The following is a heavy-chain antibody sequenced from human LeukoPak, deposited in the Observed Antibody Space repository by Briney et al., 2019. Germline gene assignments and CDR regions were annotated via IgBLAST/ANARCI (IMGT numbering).Heavy chain of an antibody. D-gene: IGHD1-26*01. CDR1: GFTFSSYA. CDR3: AKDRGGLRVGYFDY. V-gene: IGHV3-23*01. Sequence: GGSLRPSCAASGFTFSSYAMSWVRQAPGKGLEWVSAISGSGGSTYYADSVKGRFTISRDNSKNTLYLQMNSLRAEDTAVYYCAKDRGGLRVGYFDYWGQGTLVTVSS. J-gene: IGHJ4*02. CDR2: ISGSGGST.